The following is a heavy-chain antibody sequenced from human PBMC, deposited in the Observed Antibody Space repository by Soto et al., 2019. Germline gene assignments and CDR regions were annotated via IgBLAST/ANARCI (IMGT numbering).Heavy chain of an antibody. CDR1: AYTFTSYD. Sequence: GASMKVSCKASAYTFTSYDSSWGRQAPGQGLEWMGWSSAYNGNTNYAQKLQGRVTMTTDTSTSTAYMELRSLRSDDPAVYYCAARRGSSHSDDFDIWGQGTMVTVS. D-gene: IGHD1-26*01. CDR2: SSAYNGNT. V-gene: IGHV1-18*01. J-gene: IGHJ3*02. CDR3: AARRGSSHSDDFDI.